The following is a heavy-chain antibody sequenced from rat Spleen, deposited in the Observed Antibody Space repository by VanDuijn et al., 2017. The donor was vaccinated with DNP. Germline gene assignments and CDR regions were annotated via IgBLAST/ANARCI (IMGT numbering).Heavy chain of an antibody. CDR1: GFPFSDYF. CDR3: ASTLVNYGTYGYYAMDA. V-gene: IGHV5-22*01. D-gene: IGHD1-3*01. Sequence: EVRLVESGGGLVQPGRSLKLSCAASGFPFSDYFMAWVRQVPNKGLEWVAYISYDGGNTYYGDSVKGRFTISRDNAKSSLYLQMNSLQTEDTATYYCASTLVNYGTYGYYAMDAWGQGTSVTVSS. CDR2: ISYDGGNT. J-gene: IGHJ4*01.